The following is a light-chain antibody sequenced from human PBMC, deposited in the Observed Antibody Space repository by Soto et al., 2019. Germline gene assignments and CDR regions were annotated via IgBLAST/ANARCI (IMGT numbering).Light chain of an antibody. CDR1: QDIGNA. CDR2: DAS. CDR3: QQFNGFPLT. J-gene: IGKJ4*01. V-gene: IGKV1-13*02. Sequence: IQLTQSPSSLSASVGDRVTITCRAGQDIGNALAWYQQRPGKAPKLLLYDASNLEAGVPSRFSGSGSGTDFTLTITSLRPEDFATYYCQQFNGFPLTFGGGTKVQIK.